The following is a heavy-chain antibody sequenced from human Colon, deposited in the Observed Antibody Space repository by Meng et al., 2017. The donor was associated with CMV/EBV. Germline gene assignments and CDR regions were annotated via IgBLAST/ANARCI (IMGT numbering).Heavy chain of an antibody. CDR1: GDSVSSGSYY. CDR2: VFYTGST. J-gene: IGHJ5*02. D-gene: IGHD3-3*01. V-gene: IGHV4-61*01. Sequence: SETLSLTCSVSGDSVSSGSYYWSWIRQPPGKGLEWIGYVFYTGSTKYNPSLKSRVSISLDTSKNEFSLNLRSVSAADTAVYYWANYTSDWFDPWGQGILVTVSS. CDR3: ANYTSDWFDP.